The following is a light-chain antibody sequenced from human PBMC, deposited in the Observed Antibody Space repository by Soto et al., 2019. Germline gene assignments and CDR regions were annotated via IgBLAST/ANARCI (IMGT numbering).Light chain of an antibody. V-gene: IGKV1-9*01. CDR1: QSISSY. Sequence: IQLTQPPSSLSESVGDRVTITCRASQSISSYLNWYQQKPGQAPKLLIYAASTLQSGVPSRFSGSGSGTEFTLTITSLQPEDFATYYCQQLNSFPITFGQGTRLEIK. CDR2: AAS. CDR3: QQLNSFPIT. J-gene: IGKJ5*01.